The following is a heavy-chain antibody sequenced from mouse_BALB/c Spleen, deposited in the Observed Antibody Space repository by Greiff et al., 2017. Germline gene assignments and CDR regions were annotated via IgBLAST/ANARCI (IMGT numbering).Heavy chain of an antibody. CDR3: ARDPPYGNYEGWYFDV. V-gene: IGHV3-2*02. D-gene: IGHD2-1*01. CDR1: GYSITSDYA. CDR2: ISYSGST. J-gene: IGHJ1*01. Sequence: EVQLVESGPGLVKPSQSLSLTCTVTGYSITSDYAWNWIRQFPGNKLEWMGYISYSGSTSYNPSLKSRISITRDTSKNQFFLQLNSVTTEDTATYYCARDPPYGNYEGWYFDVWGAGTTVTVSS.